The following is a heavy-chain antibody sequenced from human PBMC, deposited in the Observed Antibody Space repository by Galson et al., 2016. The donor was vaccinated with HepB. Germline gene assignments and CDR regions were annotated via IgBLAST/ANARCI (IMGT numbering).Heavy chain of an antibody. J-gene: IGHJ6*02. CDR1: GHSVSSGRYY. CDR3: ASQVPAGGYYYGMDV. V-gene: IGHV4-61*01. CDR2: IYFSGST. D-gene: IGHD2-2*01. Sequence: SETLSLTCTVSGHSVSSGRYYWSWIRQPPGRGLEWIGYIYFSGSTNYNPSLKSRVTISVDTSKNQFSLKVSSVTAADTAVYYCASQVPAGGYYYGMDVWGQGTTVAVSS.